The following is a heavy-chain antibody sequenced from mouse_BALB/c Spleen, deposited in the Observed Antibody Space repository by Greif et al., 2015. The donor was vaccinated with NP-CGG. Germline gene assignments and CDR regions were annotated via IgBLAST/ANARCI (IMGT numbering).Heavy chain of an antibody. CDR1: GYAFTNYL. CDR2: INPGSGGT. Sequence: QVQLQQSGAELVRPGTSVKVSCKASGYAFTNYLIEWVKQRPGQGLEWIGVINPGSGGTNYNEKFKGKATLTADKSSSTAYMQLSSLTSDDSAVYFCARGHYDYDRFAYWGQGTLVTISA. CDR3: ARGHYDYDRFAY. J-gene: IGHJ3*01. D-gene: IGHD2-4*01. V-gene: IGHV1-54*03.